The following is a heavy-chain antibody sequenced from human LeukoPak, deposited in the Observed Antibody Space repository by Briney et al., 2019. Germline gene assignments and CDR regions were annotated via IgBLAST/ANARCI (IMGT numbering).Heavy chain of an antibody. D-gene: IGHD2-15*01. CDR1: GYTFTGYY. CDR2: INPNSGGT. CDR3: AREHRRIVVVVAALGY. J-gene: IGHJ4*02. Sequence: ASVKVSCKASGYTFTGYYIHWVRQAPGQGLEWMGWINPNSGGTNYAQKFQGRVTMSRDTSISTAYMELSRLRSDDTAVYYCAREHRRIVVVVAALGYWGQGTLVTVSS. V-gene: IGHV1-2*02.